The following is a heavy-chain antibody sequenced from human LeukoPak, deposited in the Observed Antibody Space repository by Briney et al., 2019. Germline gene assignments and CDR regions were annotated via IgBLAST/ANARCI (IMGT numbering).Heavy chain of an antibody. J-gene: IGHJ4*02. Sequence: SETLSLTCTVSGGSISSSSYYWGWIRQPPGKGLEWIGSIYYSGSTYYNPSLKSRVTISVDTSKNQFSLKLSSVTAADTAVYCAREKALTDHYDFPGYDWEYWAQGSLVTVS. V-gene: IGHV4-39*03. D-gene: IGHD3/OR15-3a*01. CDR3: AREKALTDHYDFPGYDWEY. CDR2: IYYSGST. CDR1: GGSISSSSYY.